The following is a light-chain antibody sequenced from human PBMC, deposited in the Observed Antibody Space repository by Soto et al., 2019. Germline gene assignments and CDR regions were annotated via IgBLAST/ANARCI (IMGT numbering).Light chain of an antibody. J-gene: IGKJ4*01. V-gene: IGKV1-27*01. Sequence: DIQMTQSPSSLSAFVGDTVTITCRASQDISNFLAWYQQKPGKVPKLLIYAASTLQSGLPSRFSGSGSGTDFTLTISSLQPEDVATYYCQKRKIAPITFGGGTKVEMK. CDR2: AAS. CDR3: QKRKIAPIT. CDR1: QDISNF.